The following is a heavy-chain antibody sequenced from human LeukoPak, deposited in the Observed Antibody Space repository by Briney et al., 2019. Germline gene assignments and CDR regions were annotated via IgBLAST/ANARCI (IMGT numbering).Heavy chain of an antibody. V-gene: IGHV1-46*01. Sequence: ASVKVSCKASVYTCTSYYMHWVRQATGQGLEWMGIINPSGGSTSYAQKFQGRVTMTRDTSTSTVYMELSSLRSEDTAVYYCARGGLRDGNWFPFYYWGQGTLVTVSS. CDR1: VYTCTSYY. D-gene: IGHD1-1*01. J-gene: IGHJ4*02. CDR3: ARGGLRDGNWFPFYY. CDR2: INPSGGST.